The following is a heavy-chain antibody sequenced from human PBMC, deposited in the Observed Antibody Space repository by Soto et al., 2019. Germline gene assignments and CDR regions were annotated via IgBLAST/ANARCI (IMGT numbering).Heavy chain of an antibody. CDR3: AKAGPYYYDSSGYYSGAFDI. CDR2: ISGSGGST. V-gene: IGHV3-23*01. CDR1: GFTFSSYA. Sequence: LSLTCAASGFTFSSYAMSWVRQAPGKGLEWVSAISGSGGSTYYADSVKGRFTISRDNSKNTLYLQMNSLRAEDTAVYYCAKAGPYYYDSSGYYSGAFDIWGQGTMVTVSS. J-gene: IGHJ3*02. D-gene: IGHD3-22*01.